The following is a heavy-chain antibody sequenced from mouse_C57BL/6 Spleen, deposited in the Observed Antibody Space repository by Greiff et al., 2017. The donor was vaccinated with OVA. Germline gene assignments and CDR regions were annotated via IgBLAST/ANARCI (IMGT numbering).Heavy chain of an antibody. V-gene: IGHV5-4*03. CDR3: ARVGLRLRYFDV. CDR1: GFTFSSYA. D-gene: IGHD2-4*01. Sequence: DVMLVESGGGLVKPGGSLKLSCAASGFTFSSYAMSWVRQTPEKRLEWVATISDGGSYTYYPDNVKGRFTISRDNAKNNLYLQMSHLKSEDTAMYYCARVGLRLRYFDVWGTGTTVTVSS. J-gene: IGHJ1*03. CDR2: ISDGGSYT.